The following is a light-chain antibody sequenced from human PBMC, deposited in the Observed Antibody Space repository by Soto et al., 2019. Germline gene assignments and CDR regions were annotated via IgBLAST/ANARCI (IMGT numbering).Light chain of an antibody. CDR2: LGS. V-gene: IGKV2-28*01. CDR3: MQALQPPLT. Sequence: DIVMTQSPLSLPVTPGEPASISCRSSQSLLHSNGYNYLDWYLQKPGQSPQLLIYLGSDRASGVPDRFSGSGSGTDFTLKISRVEAEDVGFYYCMQALQPPLTCGPGTKVDIK. CDR1: QSLLHSNGYNY. J-gene: IGKJ3*01.